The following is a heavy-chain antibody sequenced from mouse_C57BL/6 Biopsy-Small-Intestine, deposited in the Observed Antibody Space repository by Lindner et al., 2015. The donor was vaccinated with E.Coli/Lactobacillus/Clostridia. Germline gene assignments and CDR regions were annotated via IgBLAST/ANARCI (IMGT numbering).Heavy chain of an antibody. D-gene: IGHD2-3*01. CDR2: IYPGDGDT. CDR3: ARWGGYYGAWFAY. CDR1: GYAFSSYW. V-gene: IGHV1-80*01. Sequence: VQLQESGAGLVKPGASVKISCKASGYAFSSYWMNWVKQRPGKGLEWIGQIYPGDGDTKFNGKFKGKATLTADKSSSTAYMQLSSLTSEDSAVYFCARWGGYYGAWFAYWGQGTLVTVSA. J-gene: IGHJ3*01.